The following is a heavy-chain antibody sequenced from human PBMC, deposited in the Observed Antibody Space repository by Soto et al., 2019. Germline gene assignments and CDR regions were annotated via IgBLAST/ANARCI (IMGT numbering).Heavy chain of an antibody. Sequence: RVPCAAAEGTSISHAMRWVRQNPGKGLDWVSAISGSGDSTYYADSVKGRFTISRDNSKNTLYLQMNSLRAEDTAVYYCAKVLDVSSITMIVVVTFDYWGQGTLVTVSS. CDR3: AKVLDVSSITMIVVVTFDY. D-gene: IGHD3-22*01. J-gene: IGHJ4*02. V-gene: IGHV3-23*01. CDR2: ISGSGDST. CDR1: EGTSISHA.